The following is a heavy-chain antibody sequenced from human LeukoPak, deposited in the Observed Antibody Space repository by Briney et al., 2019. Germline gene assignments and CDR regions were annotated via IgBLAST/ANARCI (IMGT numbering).Heavy chain of an antibody. CDR2: IQNSART. CDR1: GGSVNSGSYF. Sequence: SETLSLTCTVSGGSVNSGSYFWSWIRQPPGKGLEWIGYIQNSARTNYNPSLESRVTISVDSSKDQFSLRLSSVTAADTAVYYCATDYSNFYGMDVWGQGTTVTVSS. V-gene: IGHV4-61*01. J-gene: IGHJ6*02. CDR3: ATDYSNFYGMDV. D-gene: IGHD4-11*01.